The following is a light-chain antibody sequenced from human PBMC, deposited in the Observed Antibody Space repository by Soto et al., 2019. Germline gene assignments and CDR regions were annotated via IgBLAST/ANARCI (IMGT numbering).Light chain of an antibody. V-gene: IGKV1-39*01. Sequence: EIQMTQSPSSLSASVVDRVTLTCRTSQSISRYLNWYQQKPVRAPKLLIYGASTLESGVPSRFSGSGSGTDFTLTINSLQPEDFASYFCQESYSTPLTFGGGTKVDTK. CDR1: QSISRY. J-gene: IGKJ4*01. CDR2: GAS. CDR3: QESYSTPLT.